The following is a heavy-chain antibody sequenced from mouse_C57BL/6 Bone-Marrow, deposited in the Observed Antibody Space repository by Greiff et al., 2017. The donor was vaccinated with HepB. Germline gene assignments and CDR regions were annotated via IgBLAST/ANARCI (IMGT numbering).Heavy chain of an antibody. D-gene: IGHD1-1*01. CDR2: IYPGGGYT. V-gene: IGHV1-63*01. CDR1: GYTFTNYW. CDR3: ARWSTTVVAPDYFDY. J-gene: IGHJ2*01. Sequence: VKLVESGAELVRPGTSVKMSCKASGYTFTNYWIGWAKQRPGHGLEWIGDIYPGGGYTNYNEKFKGKATLTADKSSSTAYMQFSSLTSEDSAIYYCARWSTTVVAPDYFDYGGQGTTLTVSS.